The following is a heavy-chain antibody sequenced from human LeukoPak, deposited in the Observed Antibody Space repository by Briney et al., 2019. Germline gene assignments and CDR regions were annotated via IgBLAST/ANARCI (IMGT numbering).Heavy chain of an antibody. CDR2: IKSKTDGGTT. CDR3: TSSSAEEWLFDC. CDR1: GFTFSDAW. D-gene: IGHD6-19*01. V-gene: IGHV3-15*01. J-gene: IGHJ4*02. Sequence: GGSLRLSCAASGFTFSDAWMSWVRQAQGKGLELVGRIKSKTDGGTTDYAAPVKGRFTISRDDSKNTLYLQMNSLQTEDIAVYYCTSSSAEEWLFDCWGQGTLVTVSS.